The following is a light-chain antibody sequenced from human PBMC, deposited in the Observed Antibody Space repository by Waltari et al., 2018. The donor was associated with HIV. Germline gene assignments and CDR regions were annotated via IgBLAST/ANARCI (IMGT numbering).Light chain of an antibody. CDR1: SSNIGANA. Sequence: SVLPQPPSVSGTPGQRVTISCSGGSSNIGANALRWYQQYPGTAPKLLIYSNNQRPSGVPDRFSGSKSGASASLAISGLQSEDEADYYCATLDDSLNGPVFGGGTKVTVL. J-gene: IGLJ2*01. CDR2: SNN. CDR3: ATLDDSLNGPV. V-gene: IGLV1-44*01.